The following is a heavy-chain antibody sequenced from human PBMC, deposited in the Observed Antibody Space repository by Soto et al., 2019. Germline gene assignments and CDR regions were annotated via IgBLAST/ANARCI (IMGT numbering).Heavy chain of an antibody. Sequence: EVKLVESGGGLVQPGGSVRLSCVGSGFIFEDFAMNWVRQVPGKGLEWVSGISWNSATLAYADSVKGRFIVSRDNAKNILYLQMNSLRAEDAALYYCAKDVGSYYYDTSAYLYDYWGQGTLVTVSS. J-gene: IGHJ4*02. V-gene: IGHV3-9*01. D-gene: IGHD3-22*01. CDR3: AKDVGSYYYDTSAYLYDY. CDR1: GFIFEDFA. CDR2: ISWNSATL.